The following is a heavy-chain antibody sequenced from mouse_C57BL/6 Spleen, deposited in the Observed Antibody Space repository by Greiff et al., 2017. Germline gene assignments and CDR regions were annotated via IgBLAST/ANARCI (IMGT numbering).Heavy chain of an antibody. CDR3: ARVRGNYSWYFDV. Sequence: QVQLKQSGAELVMPGASVKLSCKASGYTFTSYWMHWVKQRPGQGLEWIGEIDPSDSYTNYNQKFKGKSTLTVDKSSSTAYMQLSSLTSEDSAVYYCARVRGNYSWYFDVWGTGTTVTVSS. V-gene: IGHV1-69*01. CDR2: IDPSDSYT. CDR1: GYTFTSYW. D-gene: IGHD2-1*01. J-gene: IGHJ1*03.